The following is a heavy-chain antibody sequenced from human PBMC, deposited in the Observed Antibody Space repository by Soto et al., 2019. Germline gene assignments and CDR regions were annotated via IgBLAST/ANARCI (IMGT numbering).Heavy chain of an antibody. D-gene: IGHD6-19*01. V-gene: IGHV3-33*01. CDR2: IWYDGSNK. J-gene: IGHJ4*02. CDR1: GFTFSSYG. Sequence: GGSLRLSCAASGFTFSSYGMHWVRQAPGKGLEWVAVIWYDGSNKYYADSVKGRFTISRDNSKNTLYLQMNSLRAEDTAVYYCARDPFAVAGRGLDYWGQGTLVTVSS. CDR3: ARDPFAVAGRGLDY.